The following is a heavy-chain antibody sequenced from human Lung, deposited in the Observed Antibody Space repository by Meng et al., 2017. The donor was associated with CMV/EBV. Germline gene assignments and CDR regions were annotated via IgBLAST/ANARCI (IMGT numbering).Heavy chain of an antibody. CDR1: GFTFSNAR. D-gene: IGHD3-22*01. CDR3: LYYYDSSGYGDY. CDR2: FKGTTDGGTT. J-gene: IGHJ4*02. Sequence: GESXKISXAASGFTFSNARMSWVRQAPGKGLEWVGRFKGTTDGGTTDYAAPVKGRFSISRDDSKKTLHLQMNSLKTEDTVVYFCLYYYDSSGYGDYWGQGTXGTVSS. V-gene: IGHV3-15*01.